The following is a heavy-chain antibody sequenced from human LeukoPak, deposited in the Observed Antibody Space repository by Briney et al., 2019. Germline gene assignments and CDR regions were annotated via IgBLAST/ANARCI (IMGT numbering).Heavy chain of an antibody. CDR1: GGSISSYY. CDR3: ARRRPGFHRGFDY. CDR2: IYYSGST. J-gene: IGHJ4*02. Sequence: PSETLYLTCTVSGGSISSYYWSWIRQPPGKELERIGYIYYSGSTNYNPSLKSRVTISVDTSKNQFSLKLSSVTAADTAVYYCARRRPGFHRGFDYWGQGTLVTVSS. D-gene: IGHD1-14*01. V-gene: IGHV4-59*12.